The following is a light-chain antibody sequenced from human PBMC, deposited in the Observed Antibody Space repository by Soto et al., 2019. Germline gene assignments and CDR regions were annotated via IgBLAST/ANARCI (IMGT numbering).Light chain of an antibody. CDR2: GAS. CDR3: QQYGSSPRT. CDR1: QSVSSN. Sequence: IEMTQSPATLSVSPGERATLSCRASQSVSSNLVWYQQKPGQAPRLLIYGASTRVTGIPARFSGSGSGTEFTLTISSLQSEDFAVYYCQQYGSSPRTFGQGTKVDIK. J-gene: IGKJ1*01. V-gene: IGKV3-15*01.